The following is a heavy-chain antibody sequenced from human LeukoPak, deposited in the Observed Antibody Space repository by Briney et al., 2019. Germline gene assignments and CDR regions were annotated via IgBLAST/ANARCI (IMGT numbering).Heavy chain of an antibody. CDR2: IGTAGDT. Sequence: PGGSLGLSCAASGFTFSSYDMHWVRQATGKGLEWVSAIGTAGDTYYPGSVKGRFTISRENAKNSLYLQMNSLRAEDTAVYYCARAMGTVTTSRFDPWGQGTLVTVSS. CDR3: ARAMGTVTTSRFDP. J-gene: IGHJ5*02. CDR1: GFTFSSYD. V-gene: IGHV3-13*01. D-gene: IGHD4-17*01.